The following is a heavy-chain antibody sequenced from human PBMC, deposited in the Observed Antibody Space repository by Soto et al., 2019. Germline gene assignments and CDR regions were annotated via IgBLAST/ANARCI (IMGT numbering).Heavy chain of an antibody. V-gene: IGHV3-48*01. Sequence: PGGSLRLSCAASGFTFSSYSMNWVRQAPGKGLEWVSYISSSSSTIYYADSVKGRFTISRDNAKNSLYLQMNGLRAEDTAVYYCARGYYDSSGYYWVFAYWGQGTLVTVSS. D-gene: IGHD3-22*01. CDR1: GFTFSSYS. J-gene: IGHJ4*02. CDR3: ARGYYDSSGYYWVFAY. CDR2: ISSSSSTI.